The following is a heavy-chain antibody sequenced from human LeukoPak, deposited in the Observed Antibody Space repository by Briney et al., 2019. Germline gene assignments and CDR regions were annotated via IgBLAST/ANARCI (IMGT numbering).Heavy chain of an antibody. J-gene: IGHJ4*02. D-gene: IGHD4-23*01. Sequence: KASETLSLTCTVSGGSINSGDYYWSWIRQHPAKGLEWIGYIFYSGSTYYNPSLKSRITISVDTSENQFSLKLSSVTAADTAVYYCARDYGGVLDCWGQGTLVTVSS. CDR3: ARDYGGVLDC. CDR1: GGSINSGDYY. V-gene: IGHV4-31*03. CDR2: IFYSGST.